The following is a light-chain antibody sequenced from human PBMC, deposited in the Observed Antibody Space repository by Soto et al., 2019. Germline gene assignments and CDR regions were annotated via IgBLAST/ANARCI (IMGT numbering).Light chain of an antibody. CDR1: SSNVGGNP. V-gene: IGLV1-44*01. Sequence: QSALTQPPSASGTPGQSVTISCSGSSSNVGGNPVNWYQHVPTTAPKLLIYTNTQRPSGVPDRFSGSKSGTSASLAISGLQSEDEADYYCASWDDSLNRPVFGTGNKVTVL. J-gene: IGLJ1*01. CDR2: TNT. CDR3: ASWDDSLNRPV.